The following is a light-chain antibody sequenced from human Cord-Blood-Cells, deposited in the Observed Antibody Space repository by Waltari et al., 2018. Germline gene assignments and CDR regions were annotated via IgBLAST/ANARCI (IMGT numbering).Light chain of an antibody. V-gene: IGKV1-39*01. J-gene: IGKJ2*01. Sequence: DIQMTQSPSSLSASVGDRVTITCRASQSISSHLHWYQQKPGKAPKPLIYATSSLQSGVPSRFRCSGSGTDFTLSISSLRPEDFATYYCQQGYSTPYTFGQGTKLEIK. CDR2: ATS. CDR1: QSISSH. CDR3: QQGYSTPYT.